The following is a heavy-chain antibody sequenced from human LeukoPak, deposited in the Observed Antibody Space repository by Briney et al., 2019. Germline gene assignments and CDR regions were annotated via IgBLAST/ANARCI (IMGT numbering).Heavy chain of an antibody. Sequence: GGSLRLTCAASGFSFSNAYMCWVRQAPGKGLEWVGRIKSKIDGGATDYAAPVKGRFTISRDDSRNTLYLQMNSLKSEDTAVYYCTTDAGFDSRWYNYWSQGTLVTVSS. CDR3: TTDAGFDSRWYNY. V-gene: IGHV3-15*01. CDR1: GFSFSNAY. J-gene: IGHJ4*02. CDR2: IKSKIDGGAT. D-gene: IGHD6-13*01.